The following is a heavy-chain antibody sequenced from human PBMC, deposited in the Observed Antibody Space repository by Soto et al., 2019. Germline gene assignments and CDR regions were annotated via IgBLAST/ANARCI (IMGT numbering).Heavy chain of an antibody. CDR3: ARDWASGDY. CDR1: GFTFSSYW. CDR2: INSDGSSI. Sequence: EVQLVESGGGLVQPGGSLRLSCAASGFTFSSYWMHWVRQVPGKGLVWISRINSDGSSIFYADSVKGRFTISRDNAKNTLYLRMNSLRVEDTAVYHCARDWASGDYWGQGTLVTVST. D-gene: IGHD3-16*01. J-gene: IGHJ4*02. V-gene: IGHV3-74*01.